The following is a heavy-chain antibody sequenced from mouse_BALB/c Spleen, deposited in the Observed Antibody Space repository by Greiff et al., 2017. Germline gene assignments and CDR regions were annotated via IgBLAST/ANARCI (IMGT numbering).Heavy chain of an antibody. V-gene: IGHV2-6-7*01. CDR1: GFSLTGYG. D-gene: IGHD2-3*01. CDR3: AREGGYYYYAMDY. CDR2: IWGDGST. Sequence: VKVVESGPGLVAPSQSLSITCTVSGFSLTGYGVNWVRQPPGKGLEWLGMIWGDGSTDYNSALKSRLSISKDNSKSQVFLKMNSLQTDDTARYYCAREGGYYYYAMDYWGQGTSVTVSS. J-gene: IGHJ4*01.